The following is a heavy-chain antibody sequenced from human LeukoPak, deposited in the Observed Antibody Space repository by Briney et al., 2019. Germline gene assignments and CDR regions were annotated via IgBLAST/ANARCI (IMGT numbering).Heavy chain of an antibody. CDR2: ISGSGGST. CDR1: EFTFSSYA. J-gene: IGHJ5*02. D-gene: IGHD3-10*01. CDR3: AKDFLPSGSPHNWFDP. V-gene: IGHV3-23*01. Sequence: PGGSLRLSCAASEFTFSSYAMSRVRQAPGKGLEWVSAISGSGGSTYYADSVKGRFTISRDNSKNTLYLQMNSLRAEDTAVYYCAKDFLPSGSPHNWFDPWGQGTLVTVSS.